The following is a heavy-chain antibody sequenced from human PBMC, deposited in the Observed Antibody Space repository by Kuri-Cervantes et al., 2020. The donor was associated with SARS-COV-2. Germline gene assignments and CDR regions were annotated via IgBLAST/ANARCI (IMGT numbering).Heavy chain of an antibody. J-gene: IGHJ4*02. V-gene: IGHV4-34*01. D-gene: IGHD2-2*02. CDR2: INHSGNT. CDR3: ARRGLGYCSSTSCYSAFDY. Sequence: SETLSLTCAVYGGSFSDYYWSWVRQPPGKGLEWIGEINHSGNTNYNPSLKSRVTISVDTSKNQFSLKLSSVTAADTAVYYCARRGLGYCSSTSCYSAFDYWGQGTLGTVSS. CDR1: GGSFSDYY.